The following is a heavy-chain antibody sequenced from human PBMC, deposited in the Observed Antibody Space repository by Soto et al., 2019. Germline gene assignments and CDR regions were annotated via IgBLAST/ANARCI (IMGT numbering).Heavy chain of an antibody. V-gene: IGHV3-23*01. CDR3: AQSALDY. J-gene: IGHJ4*02. CDR1: GFTFSTYA. Sequence: GGSLRLSCGALGFTFSTYAMSWVRQAPGKGLEWVSAVSGSGTRTYYADSVKGRFTISRDNSKNTVYLQMNSLRAEDTAVYYCAQSALDYWGQGTLVTVSS. CDR2: VSGSGTRT.